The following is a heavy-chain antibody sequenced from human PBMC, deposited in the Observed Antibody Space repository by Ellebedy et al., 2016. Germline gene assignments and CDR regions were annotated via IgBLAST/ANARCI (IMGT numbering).Heavy chain of an antibody. V-gene: IGHV3-33*08. J-gene: IGHJ6*03. CDR3: ARPDSEDNYMDV. Sequence: GGSLRLSXAASGFTFSNYFMGWVRQAPGKGLEWVAVIWNDGSNEDYAASVKGRFTISRDDSKNTLYLQMNSLRGEDTAVYYCARPDSEDNYMDVWGKGTAVTVSS. CDR1: GFTFSNYF. CDR2: IWNDGSNE.